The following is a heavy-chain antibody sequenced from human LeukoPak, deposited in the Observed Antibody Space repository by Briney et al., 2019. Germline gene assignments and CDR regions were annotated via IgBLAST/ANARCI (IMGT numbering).Heavy chain of an antibody. CDR2: ITGSGGNT. CDR3: ARRVVLTRYYYFDY. J-gene: IGHJ4*02. D-gene: IGHD3-9*01. Sequence: GGSLRLSCAAPGFTFSSYAMSWVRRAPGKGLEWASAITGSGGNTYYADSVKGRFTISRDNSKNTLYLQMNGLGVEDTAVYYCARRVVLTRYYYFDYWGQGTLVIVSS. CDR1: GFTFSSYA. V-gene: IGHV3-23*01.